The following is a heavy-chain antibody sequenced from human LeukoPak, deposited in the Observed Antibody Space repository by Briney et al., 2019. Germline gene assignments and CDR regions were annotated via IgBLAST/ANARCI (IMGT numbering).Heavy chain of an antibody. Sequence: GGSLRLSCAASGFTFSSYGMYWVRQAPGKGLEWVAALSYDGSKEYYTDSVKGRFTIFRDNSKNTLCLQMNSLRPEDTAVYYCANVYGGSFDYWGQGTLVTVSS. CDR3: ANVYGGSFDY. J-gene: IGHJ4*02. V-gene: IGHV3-30*18. D-gene: IGHD4-23*01. CDR2: LSYDGSKE. CDR1: GFTFSSYG.